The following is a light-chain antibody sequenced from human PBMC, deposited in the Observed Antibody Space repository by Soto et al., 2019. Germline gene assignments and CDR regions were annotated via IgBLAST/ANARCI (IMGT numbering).Light chain of an antibody. CDR3: QQYNSYSWT. V-gene: IGKV1-5*01. CDR2: DAS. CDR1: QSISTW. J-gene: IGKJ1*01. Sequence: DIQMTQSPSTLSASVGDRVTITCRASQSISTWLAWYQQKPGRAPKLLMFDASNLRSGVPSRFSGSGSGTEFTLTINSLQPDDFATYYCQQYNSYSWTFGQGTKVDIK.